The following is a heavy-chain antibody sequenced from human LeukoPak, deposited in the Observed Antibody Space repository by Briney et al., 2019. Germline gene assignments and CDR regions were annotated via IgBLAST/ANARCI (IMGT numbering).Heavy chain of an antibody. J-gene: IGHJ6*02. CDR1: GYTFTGYY. V-gene: IGHV1-46*01. CDR2: INPSGGST. CDR3: ALAARYYYYTMDV. D-gene: IGHD6-6*01. Sequence: APVKVSCKASGYTFTGYYMHWVRQAPGQGLEWMGIINPSGGSTSHTQKFQGRVTLTRDTSTSTVYMELSSLRSEDTAVYYCALAARYYYYTMDVWGQGTTVTVSS.